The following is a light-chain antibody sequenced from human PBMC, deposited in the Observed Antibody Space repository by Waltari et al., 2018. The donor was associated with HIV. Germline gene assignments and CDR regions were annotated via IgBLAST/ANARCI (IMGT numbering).Light chain of an antibody. J-gene: IGKJ2*01. CDR3: QQYENSPEYT. Sequence: EIVLTPSPGTLSLSPGERVTLSCRASQRVSSPYLAWYQQKPGQAPRLLIHGASTRATGVPDRFSGSGSGTDFTLTISRLEPEDFAVYYCQQYENSPEYTFGQGTKLEIK. CDR2: GAS. V-gene: IGKV3-20*01. CDR1: QRVSSPY.